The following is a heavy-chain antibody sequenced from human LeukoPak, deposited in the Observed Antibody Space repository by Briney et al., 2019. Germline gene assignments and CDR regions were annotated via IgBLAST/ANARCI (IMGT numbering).Heavy chain of an antibody. CDR2: ITGSGYNT. V-gene: IGHV3-23*01. J-gene: IGHJ5*01. Sequence: GGSLRLSCAASGFTFSNSAMSWVRQAPGKGLEWVAAITGSGYNTYYADSVKGRFVISRDNSKNTVYLHVNNVRADDTAVYYCAKDPSGVDPWGQGTLVTVSS. CDR3: AKDPSGVDP. CDR1: GFTFSNSA.